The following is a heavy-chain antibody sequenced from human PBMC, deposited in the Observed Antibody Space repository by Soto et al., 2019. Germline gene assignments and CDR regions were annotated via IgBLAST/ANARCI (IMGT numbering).Heavy chain of an antibody. CDR1: GYTFTGYY. D-gene: IGHD2-15*01. Sequence: ASVKVSCKASGYTFTGYYMHWVRQAPGQGLEWMGWINPNSGGTNYAQKFQGRVTMTRDTSISTAYMELSRLRSDDTAVYYCARGRPVAATYYWFDPWGQGTLVTVSS. CDR3: ARGRPVAATYYWFDP. V-gene: IGHV1-2*02. J-gene: IGHJ5*02. CDR2: INPNSGGT.